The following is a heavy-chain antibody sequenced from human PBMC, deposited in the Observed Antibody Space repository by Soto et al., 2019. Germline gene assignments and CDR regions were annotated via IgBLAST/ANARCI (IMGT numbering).Heavy chain of an antibody. CDR3: AKGGLLPRANRWF. CDR1: GFTLRNYP. CDR2: ISGSGVDT. Sequence: PGGSLRLSCAASGFTLRNYPMTWVRQAPGKGLDWVSTISGSGVDTYYPNSVEGRVTISRDNSKNTLYLQINSLRAEDTAVYYCAKGGLLPRANRWFWGQGTLVTVSS. V-gene: IGHV3-23*01. D-gene: IGHD2-2*01. J-gene: IGHJ4*02.